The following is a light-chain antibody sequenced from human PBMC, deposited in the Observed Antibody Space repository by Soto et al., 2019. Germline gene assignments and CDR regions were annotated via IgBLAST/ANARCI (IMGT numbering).Light chain of an antibody. Sequence: QSVLTQPASVSGSPGQSITISCTGTSSDVGGYNYVSWYQQHPGKAPKLMIYEVSNRPSGVSNRFSGSKSGNTASLTISGLQAEDEADYYCSSYTSSSTLSVFGGGTKVTV. CDR3: SSYTSSSTLSV. CDR1: SSDVGGYNY. J-gene: IGLJ3*02. V-gene: IGLV2-14*01. CDR2: EVS.